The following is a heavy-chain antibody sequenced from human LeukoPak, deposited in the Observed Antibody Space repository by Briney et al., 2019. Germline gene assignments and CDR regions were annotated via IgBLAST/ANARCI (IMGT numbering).Heavy chain of an antibody. CDR1: GFTVRDIY. CDR2: IYSAGST. V-gene: IGHV3-53*01. J-gene: IGHJ6*02. Sequence: GGSLRLSCAASGFTVRDIYMTWVRQAPGKGLEWVSVIYSAGSTYYAEAVKGRFTISRDLSKNTVYLQMNSLRAEDSAVYYCARAYDNLTGYPKVDVWGRGTTVTVS. CDR3: ARAYDNLTGYPKVDV. D-gene: IGHD3-9*01.